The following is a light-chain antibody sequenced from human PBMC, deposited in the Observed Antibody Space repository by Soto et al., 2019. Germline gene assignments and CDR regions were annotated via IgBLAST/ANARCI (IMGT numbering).Light chain of an antibody. CDR1: QSVSSN. CDR3: QQYNNWPPST. V-gene: IGKV3-15*01. Sequence: EIVMTQSPATLSVSPGERATLSCRASQSVSSNLVWYQQKPGQAPRLLIYGASTRATGIPARFSGSGSGTEFTLTISSLQSEDFAVYYCQQYNNWPPSTFGGGTKVDIK. J-gene: IGKJ4*01. CDR2: GAS.